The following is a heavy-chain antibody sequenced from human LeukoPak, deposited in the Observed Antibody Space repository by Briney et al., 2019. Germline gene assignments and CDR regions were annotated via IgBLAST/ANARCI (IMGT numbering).Heavy chain of an antibody. D-gene: IGHD3-22*01. CDR2: IYYRRTT. V-gene: IGHV4-38-2*02. J-gene: IGHJ5*02. CDR1: GYSITSGYD. CDR3: ARADSSGYYYAAYGS. Sequence: SETLSLTCTVSGYSITSGYDWGWIRQPPGKGLEWIASIYYRRTTYYNPSLKSRVTISINTSTNQFSLRLSSMTAADTAVYYCARADSSGYYYAAYGSWGQGTLVTVSS.